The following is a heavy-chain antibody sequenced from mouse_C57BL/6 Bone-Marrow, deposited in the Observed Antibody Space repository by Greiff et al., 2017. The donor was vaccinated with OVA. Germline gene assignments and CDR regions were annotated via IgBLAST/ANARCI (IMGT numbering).Heavy chain of an antibody. D-gene: IGHD2-3*01. Sequence: EVKLVESEGGLVQPGSSMKLSCTASGFTFSDYYMAWVRQVPEKGLEWVANINYDGSSTYYLDSLKSRFLISRDNAKNILYLQMSSLKSEDTATYYCARYDGYYSFAYWGQGTLVTVSA. V-gene: IGHV5-16*01. CDR1: GFTFSDYY. CDR3: ARYDGYYSFAY. J-gene: IGHJ3*01. CDR2: INYDGSST.